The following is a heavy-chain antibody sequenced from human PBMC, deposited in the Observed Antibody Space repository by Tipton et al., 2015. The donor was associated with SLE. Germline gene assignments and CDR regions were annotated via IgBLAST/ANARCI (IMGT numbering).Heavy chain of an antibody. CDR3: AKGRQKNYADHAY. D-gene: IGHD4-17*01. CDR1: GDSISSNFYY. V-gene: IGHV4-39*07. CDR2: IHYTGNT. J-gene: IGHJ4*02. Sequence: TLSLTCSISGDSISSNFYYWGWIRQSPGKGLEWIGSIHYTGNTFYSPSLKSRVTISVDTSKNQFSLQLSSVTAADTAVYYCAKGRQKNYADHAYWGQGTLVTVSS.